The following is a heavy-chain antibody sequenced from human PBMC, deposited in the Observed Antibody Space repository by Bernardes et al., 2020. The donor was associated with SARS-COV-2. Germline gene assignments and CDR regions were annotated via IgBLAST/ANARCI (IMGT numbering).Heavy chain of an antibody. CDR3: ARRGSGWTNDFFDM. CDR1: DDSISDFF. CDR2: ISYSGNS. Sequence: SETLSLTCSVSDDSISDFFWSWIRQPPGKGLEWIGEISYSGNSNYNPSLKRRVTIAVDASKKQFSLKVTSVTAADTAVYYCARRGSGWTNDFFDMWGQGTMVTVSS. J-gene: IGHJ3*02. V-gene: IGHV4-59*08. D-gene: IGHD6-19*01.